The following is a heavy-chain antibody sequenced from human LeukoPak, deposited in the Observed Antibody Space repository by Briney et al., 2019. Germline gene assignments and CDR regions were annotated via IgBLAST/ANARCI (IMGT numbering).Heavy chain of an antibody. CDR2: ISSSSSYI. D-gene: IGHD3-10*01. Sequence: PGGSLRLSCAASGFTSSIYWMSWVRQAPGKGLEWVSSISSSSSYIYCADSVKGRFTISRDNAKNSLYLQMNSLRAEDTAVYYCARDSVPPHYYGSGNYGMDVWGQGTTVTVSS. CDR3: ARDSVPPHYYGSGNYGMDV. J-gene: IGHJ6*02. CDR1: GFTSSIYW. V-gene: IGHV3-21*01.